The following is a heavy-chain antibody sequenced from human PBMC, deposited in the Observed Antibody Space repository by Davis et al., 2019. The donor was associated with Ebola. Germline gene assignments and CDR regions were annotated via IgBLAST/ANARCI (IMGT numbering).Heavy chain of an antibody. CDR1: GFTFSYAW. J-gene: IGHJ6*02. CDR3: ARVRISGNYDLDV. D-gene: IGHD3-10*01. CDR2: TRNKANRYTT. Sequence: GESLKISCAASGFTFSYAWMSCVRQAPGKGLEWVGRTRNKANRYTTEYAASVKGRFTISRDDSKNSLYLQMNSLKTEDTAVFYCARVRISGNYDLDVWGQGTTVTVSS. V-gene: IGHV3-72*01.